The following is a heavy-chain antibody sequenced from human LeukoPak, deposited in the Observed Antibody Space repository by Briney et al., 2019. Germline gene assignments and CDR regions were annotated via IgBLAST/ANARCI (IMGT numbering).Heavy chain of an antibody. J-gene: IGHJ4*02. CDR1: GGSISSSSYY. V-gene: IGHV4-39*07. CDR3: ARSRSPFDY. Sequence: SETLSLTCTVSGGSISSSSYYWGWIRQPPGKGLEWIGSIYYSGSTYYNPSLKSRVTISVDTSKNQFSLKLSSVTAADTDVYYCARSRSPFDYWGQGTLVTVSS. CDR2: IYYSGST. D-gene: IGHD1-26*01.